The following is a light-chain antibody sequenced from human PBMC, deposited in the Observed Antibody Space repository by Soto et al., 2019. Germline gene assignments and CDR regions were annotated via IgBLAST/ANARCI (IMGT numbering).Light chain of an antibody. Sequence: QSVLTQPPSASGTPGQRVTISCSGSSSNIGSNYVYWYQQLPGTAPKLLIYRNNQRPSGVPDRFSGSKSGTSAPLAISGLRSEDEADYYCAAWDDSLSALYVFGTGTKVTVL. CDR3: AAWDDSLSALYV. CDR2: RNN. V-gene: IGLV1-47*01. CDR1: SSNIGSNY. J-gene: IGLJ1*01.